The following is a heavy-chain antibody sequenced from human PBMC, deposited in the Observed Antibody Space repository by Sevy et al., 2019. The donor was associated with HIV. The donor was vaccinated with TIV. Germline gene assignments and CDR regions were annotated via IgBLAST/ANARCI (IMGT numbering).Heavy chain of an antibody. Sequence: GGSLKLSVEASGFDFSSNGMQWVRQAPGKGLVWVSRMNTDGSSTNYGASVKDRFTISRENDKNTLYLEMNNLRDEDTALYYCATPRFDFWGPGTLVTVSS. V-gene: IGHV3-74*01. CDR3: ATPRFDF. CDR2: MNTDGSST. CDR1: GFDFSSNG. J-gene: IGHJ4*02.